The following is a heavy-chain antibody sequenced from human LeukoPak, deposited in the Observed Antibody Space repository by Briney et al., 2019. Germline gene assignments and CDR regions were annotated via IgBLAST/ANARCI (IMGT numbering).Heavy chain of an antibody. Sequence: SETLSLACTVSGGSISSYYWSWIRQPPGNGLEWIGYIYYSGSTNYNPSLKSRVTISVDTSKNQFSLKLSSVTAADTAVYYCARYRAAGYGYYFDYWGQGTLVTVSS. J-gene: IGHJ4*02. D-gene: IGHD3-9*01. V-gene: IGHV4-59*01. CDR3: ARYRAAGYGYYFDY. CDR1: GGSISSYY. CDR2: IYYSGST.